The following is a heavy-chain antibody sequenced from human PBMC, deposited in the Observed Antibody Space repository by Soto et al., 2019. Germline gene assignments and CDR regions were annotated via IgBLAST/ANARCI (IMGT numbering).Heavy chain of an antibody. CDR1: GFTFSSYG. CDR2: ISYDGSNK. V-gene: IGHV3-30*18. CDR3: AKGGVGDAGCFQH. Sequence: QVQLVESGGGVVQPGRSLRLSCAASGFTFSSYGMHWVRQAPGKGLEWVAVISYDGSNKYYADSVKGRFTISRDNSKNTLYLQMNSLRAEDTAVYYCAKGGVGDAGCFQHWGQGTLVTVSS. D-gene: IGHD4-17*01. J-gene: IGHJ1*01.